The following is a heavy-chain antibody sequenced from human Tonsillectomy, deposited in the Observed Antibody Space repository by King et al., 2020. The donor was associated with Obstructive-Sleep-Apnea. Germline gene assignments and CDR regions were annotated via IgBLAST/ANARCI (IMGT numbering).Heavy chain of an antibody. CDR3: ARDYYCSSTSCSVDV. J-gene: IGHJ6*02. Sequence: VQLVESGGGLVQPGGSLRLSCAASGFTFSSYWMSWVRQAPGKGLERVANIKQDGSEKYYVDSVKGRFTISRDNAKNSLYLQMNSLSAEDTAVYYCARDYYCSSTSCSVDVWGQGTTVTVSS. V-gene: IGHV3-7*03. CDR1: GFTFSSYW. CDR2: IKQDGSEK. D-gene: IGHD2-2*01.